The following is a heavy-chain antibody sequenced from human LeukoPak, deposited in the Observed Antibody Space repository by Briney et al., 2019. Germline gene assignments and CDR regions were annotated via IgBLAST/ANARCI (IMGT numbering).Heavy chain of an antibody. CDR3: ARDARGYGGKEGAFDI. Sequence: GGSLRLSCAASGFTFSSYSMNWVRQAPGKGLEWVSYISSSSSTIYYADSVKGRFTISRDNAKNSLYLQMNSLRAEDTAVYYCARDARGYGGKEGAFDIWGQGTMVTVSS. V-gene: IGHV3-48*01. CDR2: ISSSSSTI. J-gene: IGHJ3*02. D-gene: IGHD5-18*01. CDR1: GFTFSSYS.